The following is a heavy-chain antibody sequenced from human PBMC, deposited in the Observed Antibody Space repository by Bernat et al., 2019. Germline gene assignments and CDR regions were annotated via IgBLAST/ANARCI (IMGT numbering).Heavy chain of an antibody. Sequence: EVQLVESGGGLVKPGGSLRLSCAASGFTFSSYSMNWVRQAPGKGLEWVSSISSSSSYIYYADSVKGRFTISRVNAKNSLYLQMNSLRAEDTAVYYCARVAAGQWLVHSDAFDIWGQGTMVTVSS. CDR1: GFTFSSYS. J-gene: IGHJ3*02. V-gene: IGHV3-21*01. CDR3: ARVAAGQWLVHSDAFDI. CDR2: ISSSSSYI. D-gene: IGHD6-19*01.